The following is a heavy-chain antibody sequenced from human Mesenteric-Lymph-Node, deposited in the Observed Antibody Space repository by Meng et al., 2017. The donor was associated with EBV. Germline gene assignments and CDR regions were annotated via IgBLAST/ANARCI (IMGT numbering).Heavy chain of an antibody. Sequence: QGQLQEAGPGLVKPSGTLYLPCAVSGDSISSSNWWNWVRQSPGKGLEWIGEIYPTGSTNYSPSFESRVTMSVDKSKNQFSLILNSVTAADTAMYYCARGVLFRGVIDLYYFDYWGQGTLVTVSS. V-gene: IGHV4-4*02. CDR2: IYPTGST. D-gene: IGHD2-21*01. J-gene: IGHJ4*02. CDR1: GDSISSSNW. CDR3: ARGVLFRGVIDLYYFDY.